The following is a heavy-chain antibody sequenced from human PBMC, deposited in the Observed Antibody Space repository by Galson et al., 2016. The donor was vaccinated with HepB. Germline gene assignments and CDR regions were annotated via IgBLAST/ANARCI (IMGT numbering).Heavy chain of an antibody. V-gene: IGHV3-30*18. CDR1: GFTFSRYG. J-gene: IGHJ4*02. Sequence: LRLPCASSGFTFSRYGLHWVRQAPGKGLEWVAVISYDGSNKYYADSVKGRFTISRDNSKNTLYLQMNSLRAEDTAVYYCAKGGDSSGYLDYWGQGTLVTVSS. D-gene: IGHD3-22*01. CDR2: ISYDGSNK. CDR3: AKGGDSSGYLDY.